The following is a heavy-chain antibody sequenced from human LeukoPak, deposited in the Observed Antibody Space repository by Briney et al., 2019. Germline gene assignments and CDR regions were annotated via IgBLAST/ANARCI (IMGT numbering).Heavy chain of an antibody. CDR3: ATLYYGSGSYYTMKHFDY. J-gene: IGHJ4*02. Sequence: GASVKVSCKVSGYTLTELSMHWVQQAPGKGLEWMGDFDPEDGETIYAQKFQGRVTMTEDTSTDTAYMELSSLRSEDTAVYYCATLYYGSGSYYTMKHFDYWGQGTLVTVSS. V-gene: IGHV1-24*01. CDR1: GYTLTELS. D-gene: IGHD3-10*01. CDR2: FDPEDGET.